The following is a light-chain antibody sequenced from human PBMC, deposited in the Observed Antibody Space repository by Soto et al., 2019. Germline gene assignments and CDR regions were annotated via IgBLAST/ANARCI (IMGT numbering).Light chain of an antibody. CDR2: DAS. J-gene: IGKJ1*01. CDR1: QSIGRF. CDR3: QQCYMGWT. Sequence: DIQMTQSPSTLSASVGDRVTITCRASQSIGRFLAWYQHQPGKAPKLLIYDASTLESGVTSRFRGTGSGTEFTFSITSLQTDEFGTYYCQQCYMGWTFGQGTKVDFK. V-gene: IGKV1-5*01.